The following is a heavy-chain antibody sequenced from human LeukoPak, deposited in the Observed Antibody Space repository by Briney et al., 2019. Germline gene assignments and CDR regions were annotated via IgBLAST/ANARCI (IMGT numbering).Heavy chain of an antibody. D-gene: IGHD3-9*01. CDR3: ARDPHYDILTRYSVVLDY. Sequence: ASVKVSCKASGYTFTSYYMHWVRQAPGQGLEWMGIINPSGGSTSYAQKFQGRVTMTRDTSTSTVYMELSSLRSEDTAVYYCARDPHYDILTRYSVVLDYWGQGTQVTVSS. CDR2: INPSGGST. J-gene: IGHJ4*02. CDR1: GYTFTSYY. V-gene: IGHV1-46*01.